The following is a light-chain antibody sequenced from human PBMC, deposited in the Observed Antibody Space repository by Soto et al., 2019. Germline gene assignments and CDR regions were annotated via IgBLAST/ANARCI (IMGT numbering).Light chain of an antibody. CDR1: QSIARF. CDR3: QQSHIAPYT. CDR2: GAS. V-gene: IGKV1-39*01. J-gene: IGKJ2*01. Sequence: DLQMTQSPSSLSAAVGDRVTITCRASQSIARFLNWYQQKPGEVPKLLIFGASYLRSGVPSRFSGSGSGTHFALTNTILQTEDFATYFCQQSHIAPYTFGQGTNL.